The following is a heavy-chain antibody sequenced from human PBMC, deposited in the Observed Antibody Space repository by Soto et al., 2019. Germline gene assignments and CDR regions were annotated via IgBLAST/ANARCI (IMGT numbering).Heavy chain of an antibody. D-gene: IGHD5-12*01. Sequence: AAREFTVSEYYMSWSRQAPGKRKEWVSYISSSSSYTNYADSVKGRFTISRDNAKNSLYLQMNSLRAEDTAVYYCARDTDNSGYDYYYFYGMGVSGQGTTVTVSS. V-gene: IGHV3-11*06. CDR3: ARDTDNSGYDYYYFYGMGV. CDR2: ISSSSSYT. J-gene: IGHJ6*02. CDR1: EFTVSEYY.